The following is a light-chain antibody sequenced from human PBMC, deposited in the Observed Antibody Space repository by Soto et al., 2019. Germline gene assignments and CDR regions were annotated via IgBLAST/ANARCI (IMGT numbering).Light chain of an antibody. CDR3: AAWDDTLSGPV. V-gene: IGLV1-47*02. CDR2: SLN. Sequence: QSVLTQPPSASGTPGQRVTISCSGNSSNIGGSYVYWYQQLPGTAPKLLLYSLNQRPPGVPDRFSGSKSGTSASLAISGLRSEDEADYYCAAWDDTLSGPVFGGGTKLTVL. CDR1: SSNIGGSY. J-gene: IGLJ2*01.